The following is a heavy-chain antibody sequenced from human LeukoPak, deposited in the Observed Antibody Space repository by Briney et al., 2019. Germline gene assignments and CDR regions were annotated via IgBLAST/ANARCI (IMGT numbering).Heavy chain of an antibody. CDR1: GFTFSSYA. CDR3: ARGPVITFGY. V-gene: IGHV3-23*01. Sequence: GGSLRLSCAASGFTFSSYAMNYSSGGGTYYADSVKGRFTISRDNSKNTLYLQMNSLRAEDTAVYYCARGPVITFGYWGQGTLVTVSS. CDR2: YSSGGGT. J-gene: IGHJ4*02. D-gene: IGHD3-16*01.